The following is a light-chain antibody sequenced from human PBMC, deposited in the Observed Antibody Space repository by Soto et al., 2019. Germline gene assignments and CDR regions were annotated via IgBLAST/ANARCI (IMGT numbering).Light chain of an antibody. CDR2: EVS. J-gene: IGLJ1*01. CDR1: SSDVGGYNY. CDR3: SSYTSSSTLLYV. V-gene: IGLV2-14*01. Sequence: QSALTQPASVSGSPGQSITISCTGTSSDVGGYNYVSWYQQHPGKAPKLMIYEVSNRPPGVSNRFSGPKSGNTASLTISGLQAEDEADYYCSSYTSSSTLLYVFGTGTKVTVL.